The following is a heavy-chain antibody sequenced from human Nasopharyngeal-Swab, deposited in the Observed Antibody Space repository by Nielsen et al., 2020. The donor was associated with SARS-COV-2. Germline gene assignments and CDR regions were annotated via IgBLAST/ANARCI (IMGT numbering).Heavy chain of an antibody. D-gene: IGHD6-19*01. V-gene: IGHV1-69*01. Sequence: VRQAPGQGLEWMGGIIPIFGTAKYAQKFQGRVTITADDSTSTAYMELSSLRSEEMAGYYCARDGYSSGLGSWGQGTLVTVSS. J-gene: IGHJ5*02. CDR3: ARDGYSSGLGS. CDR2: IIPIFGTA.